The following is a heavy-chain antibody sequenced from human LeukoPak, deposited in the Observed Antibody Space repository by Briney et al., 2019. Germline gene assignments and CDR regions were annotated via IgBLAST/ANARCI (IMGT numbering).Heavy chain of an antibody. Sequence: GGSLRLSCAPSGFTLTSYSVNWVRQAPGQGPEGVSSISSSSSYIYYADSVKGRFTTSRDNAKNTLYLQMNSLRAEDTAVYYCASIYVVGHLMDAIVLWGRGTLVTVSS. CDR2: ISSSSSYI. CDR3: ASIYVVGHLMDAIVL. D-gene: IGHD2-15*01. J-gene: IGHJ2*01. CDR1: GFTLTSYS. V-gene: IGHV3-21*01.